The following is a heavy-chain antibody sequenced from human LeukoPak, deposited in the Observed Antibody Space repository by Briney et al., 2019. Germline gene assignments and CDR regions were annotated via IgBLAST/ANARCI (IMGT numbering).Heavy chain of an antibody. CDR3: AKPDSYYYGSGSYYNWLDP. V-gene: IGHV3-30*18. J-gene: IGHJ5*02. Sequence: PGGSLRLSCAASGFTFSSYGMHWVRQAPGKGLEWVAVISYDGSNEYYVDSVKGRFTISRDNSKNTLYLQMNSLRAEDTAMYYCAKPDSYYYGSGSYYNWLDPWGQGTLVTVSS. D-gene: IGHD3-10*01. CDR2: ISYDGSNE. CDR1: GFTFSSYG.